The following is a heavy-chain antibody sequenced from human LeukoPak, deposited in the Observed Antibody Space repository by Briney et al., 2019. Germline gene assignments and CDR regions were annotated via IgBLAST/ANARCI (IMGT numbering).Heavy chain of an antibody. V-gene: IGHV1-2*06. CDR2: INLNSGGT. CDR3: ARNDRIAAAGNYYYYMDV. CDR1: GYTFTGYY. J-gene: IGHJ6*03. Sequence: ASVKASCKASGYTFTGYYMHWVRQAPGQGLEWMGRINLNSGGTNYAQKFQGRVTMTRDTSISTAYMELSRLRSDDTAVYYCARNDRIAAAGNYYYYMDVWGKGTTVTVSS. D-gene: IGHD6-13*01.